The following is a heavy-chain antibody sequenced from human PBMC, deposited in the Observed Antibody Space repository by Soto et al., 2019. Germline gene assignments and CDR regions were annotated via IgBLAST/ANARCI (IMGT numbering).Heavy chain of an antibody. CDR3: ARHSASWQRFAY. V-gene: IGHV4-31*03. Sequence: QVQLQESGPGLVKPSQTLSLTCSVSGGSISSGGYYWSWIRQHPEKGLEWIGYIYYSGSTNYNPSLKSRVIISVNTSSNRFSLALRSVTAADTAIYYCARHSASWQRFAYWGQGPGVTVSS. J-gene: IGHJ4*02. CDR2: IYYSGST. D-gene: IGHD1-26*01. CDR1: GGSISSGGYY.